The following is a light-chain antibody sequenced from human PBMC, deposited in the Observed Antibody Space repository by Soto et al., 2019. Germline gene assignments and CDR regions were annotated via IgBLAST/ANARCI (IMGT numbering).Light chain of an antibody. J-gene: IGKJ1*01. Sequence: EIGVRQWPGTRVLKHGERAAGSCRASQSVGSNSLAWYQQKPGQAPRLLIYAASSRATGIPDRFSGSGSGTDFTLTISRLEPEDFAVYYCQQYGNSPWTVGQGAKV. CDR2: AAS. CDR3: QQYGNSPWT. V-gene: IGKV3-20*01. CDR1: QSVGSNS.